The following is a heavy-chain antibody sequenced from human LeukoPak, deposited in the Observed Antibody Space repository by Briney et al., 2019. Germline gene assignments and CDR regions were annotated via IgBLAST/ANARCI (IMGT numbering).Heavy chain of an antibody. J-gene: IGHJ4*02. D-gene: IGHD3-22*01. Sequence: GGSLRLSCAASGFTFSSYAMNWVRQAPGKGLEWVSAISGSGGSTYYADSVKGRFTISRDNSKNTLYLQMNSLRAEDTAVYYCAKDLRRYYDSSGYNFDYWGQGTLVTVYS. V-gene: IGHV3-23*01. CDR2: ISGSGGST. CDR1: GFTFSSYA. CDR3: AKDLRRYYDSSGYNFDY.